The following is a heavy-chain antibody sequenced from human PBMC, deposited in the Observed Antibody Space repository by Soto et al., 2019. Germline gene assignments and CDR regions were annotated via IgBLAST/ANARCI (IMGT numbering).Heavy chain of an antibody. D-gene: IGHD3-3*01. Sequence: GGSLRLSCAASGFTFSSYAMSWVRQAPGKGLEWVSAISGSGGSTYYADSVKGRFTISRDNSKNTLYLQMNSLKAEDTAVYYCAKDLIVHDFWSGLPRGWFDPWGQGTLVTVSS. V-gene: IGHV3-23*01. CDR1: GFTFSSYA. CDR3: AKDLIVHDFWSGLPRGWFDP. J-gene: IGHJ5*02. CDR2: ISGSGGST.